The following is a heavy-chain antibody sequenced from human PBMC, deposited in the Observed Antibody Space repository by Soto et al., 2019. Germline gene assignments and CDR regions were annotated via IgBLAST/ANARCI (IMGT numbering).Heavy chain of an antibody. J-gene: IGHJ6*04. CDR3: AREGTYGLDV. Sequence: QVQLVESGGDLVKPGGSLRLSCAASKFTFSDYYMNWIRQAPGKGLEWVSYISSSGNTMYYADTVKGRFTISRDNAKTSLYLQMNSLRAEDTAVYYCAREGTYGLDVWAKGTTVTVPS. CDR1: KFTFSDYY. CDR2: ISSSGNTM. V-gene: IGHV3-11*01. D-gene: IGHD1-1*01.